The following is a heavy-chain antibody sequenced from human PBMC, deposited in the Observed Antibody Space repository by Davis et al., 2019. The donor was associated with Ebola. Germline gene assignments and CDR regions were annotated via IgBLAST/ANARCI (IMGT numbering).Heavy chain of an antibody. Sequence: GGSLRLSCAASGFTFSSYSMNWVRQAPGKGLEWVSYISSSGSTIYYADSVKGRFTISRDNSKNTLYLQMNSLRAEDTAVYYCAKDSLAAAAGTPALYYYYGMDVWGQGTTVTVSS. J-gene: IGHJ6*02. D-gene: IGHD6-13*01. CDR1: GFTFSSYS. V-gene: IGHV3-48*01. CDR3: AKDSLAAAAGTPALYYYYGMDV. CDR2: ISSSGSTI.